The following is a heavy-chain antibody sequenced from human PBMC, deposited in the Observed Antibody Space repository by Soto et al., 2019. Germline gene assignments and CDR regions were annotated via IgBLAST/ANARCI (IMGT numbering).Heavy chain of an antibody. CDR3: VRDFDYFDY. D-gene: IGHD3-3*01. CDR2: VYYLGRT. V-gene: IGHV4-61*01. J-gene: IGHJ4*02. Sequence: QVQLQESGPRLMKPSETLSLTCTVSGVSVSSGSYYWSWIRQPPGKGLEWIGYVYYLGRTNYNPSLKSRVTISVDTSKNQFSLELSSVTAADTAVYYCVRDFDYFDYWGQGTLVTVSS. CDR1: GVSVSSGSYY.